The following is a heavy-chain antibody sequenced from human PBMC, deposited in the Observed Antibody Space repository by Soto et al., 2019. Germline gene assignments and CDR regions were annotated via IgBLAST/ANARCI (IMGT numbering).Heavy chain of an antibody. Sequence: QVQLVQSGAAAKKPGSSVKVSCKASGSTFRSYAISWVRQAPGQGLEWMGGIIPIFGTANYAQKIQGRGTSTADKATGTAYRVLGSLSAEDRSVYYCARPSSSWYNWFDPWGHGTLVTFAS. D-gene: IGHD6-13*01. CDR3: ARPSSSWYNWFDP. CDR2: IIPIFGTA. J-gene: IGHJ5*02. V-gene: IGHV1-69*06. CDR1: GSTFRSYA.